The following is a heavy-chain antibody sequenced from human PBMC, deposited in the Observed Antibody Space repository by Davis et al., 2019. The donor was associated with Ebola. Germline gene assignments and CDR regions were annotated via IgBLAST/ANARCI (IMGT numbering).Heavy chain of an antibody. Sequence: MPSETLSLTCTVSGGSISSYYRSWIRQPPGKGLEWIGHIYYSGSTNYNPSLKSRVTISVDTSKNQFSLKLSSVTAADTAVYYCARGGSNWYEDWFDPWGQGTLVTVSS. CDR2: IYYSGST. J-gene: IGHJ5*02. CDR1: GGSISSYY. V-gene: IGHV4-59*01. D-gene: IGHD6-13*01. CDR3: ARGGSNWYEDWFDP.